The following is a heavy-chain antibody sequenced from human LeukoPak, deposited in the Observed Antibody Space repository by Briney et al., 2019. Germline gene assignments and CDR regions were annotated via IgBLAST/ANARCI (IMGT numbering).Heavy chain of an antibody. Sequence: SETLSLTCAVSGASISSNNWWWSWVRQPPGKGLEWIGEIYHSGSTNYNPSLKSRVTMSVDKSKNQFSLKLSSVTAADTAVYYCARVDGATSMVRGGYGMDVWGQGTTVTVSS. J-gene: IGHJ6*02. CDR2: IYHSGST. CDR1: GASISSNNW. CDR3: ARVDGATSMVRGGYGMDV. V-gene: IGHV4-4*02. D-gene: IGHD3-10*01.